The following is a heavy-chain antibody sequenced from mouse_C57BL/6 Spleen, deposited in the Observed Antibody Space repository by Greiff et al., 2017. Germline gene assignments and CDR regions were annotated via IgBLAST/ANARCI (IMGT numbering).Heavy chain of an antibody. Sequence: VQLQQSGPVLVKPGASVKMSCKASGYTFTDYYMNWVKQSHGKSLEWIGDINPYNGGTSYNQKFKGKATLTVDKSSSTAYMELNSLTSEDTAVYCCARRNGVVDTDFDVWGTGTTVTVSS. CDR2: INPYNGGT. J-gene: IGHJ1*03. V-gene: IGHV1-19*01. D-gene: IGHD1-1*02. CDR1: GYTFTDYY. CDR3: ARRNGVVDTDFDV.